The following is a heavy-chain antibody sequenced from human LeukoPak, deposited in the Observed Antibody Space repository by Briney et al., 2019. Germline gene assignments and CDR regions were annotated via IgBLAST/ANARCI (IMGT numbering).Heavy chain of an antibody. V-gene: IGHV1-69*04. CDR3: ARSGVLRYFGNS. J-gene: IGHJ4*02. Sequence: SVKVSCKASGGTFSSYAISWVRQAPGQGLEWMGRIIPILGIANYAQKFQGRVTITADKSTSTAYMELSSLRAEDTAVYYCARSGVLRYFGNSWGQGTLVTVSS. CDR2: IIPILGIA. CDR1: GGTFSSYA. D-gene: IGHD3-9*01.